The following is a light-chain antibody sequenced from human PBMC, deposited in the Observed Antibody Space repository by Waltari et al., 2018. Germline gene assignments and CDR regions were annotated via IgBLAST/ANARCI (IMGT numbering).Light chain of an antibody. CDR2: GAS. CDR3: QQYNNWPPWT. V-gene: IGKV3-15*01. Sequence: ETILTQSPSNLSVTPGERATISCRASQTDSSNLAWYQQKPGQAPRLLIYGASTRAAGIPARFSGSGSGTQFTLTINSLQSEDFAVYYCQQYNNWPPWTFGQGTKVEIK. J-gene: IGKJ1*01. CDR1: QTDSSN.